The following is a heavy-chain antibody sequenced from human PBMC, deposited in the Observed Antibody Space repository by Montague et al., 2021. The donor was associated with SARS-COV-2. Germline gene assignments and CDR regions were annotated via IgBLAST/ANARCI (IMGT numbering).Heavy chain of an antibody. CDR1: GGSISNSIYY. Sequence: SETLSLTCTVSGGSISNSIYYWGWIRQPPGKGLEWIGSIYYTGSTYYNPSLKSRVTISMNTSNNQFSLKLTSVTAADTAVYYCARPGRGYSYGLDAFEVWGQGTRATVSS. CDR3: ARPGRGYSYGLDAFEV. J-gene: IGHJ3*01. CDR2: IYYTGST. D-gene: IGHD5-18*01. V-gene: IGHV4-39*01.